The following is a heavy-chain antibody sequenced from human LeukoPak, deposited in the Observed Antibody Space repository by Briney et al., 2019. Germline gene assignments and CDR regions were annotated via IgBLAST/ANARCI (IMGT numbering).Heavy chain of an antibody. J-gene: IGHJ3*02. D-gene: IGHD5-12*01. CDR1: GFSLSTSGVG. V-gene: IGHV2-5*02. CDR3: ARLNIVATIDAAFDI. CDR2: IYWDDDK. Sequence: SCPTLVKPTQTLTLTCTFSGFSLSTSGVGVGWIRQPPRKALERLGIIYWDDDKRYSPSLKSRLTITKDTSRTQVVLTMTNVDPVDTARYYCARLNIVATIDAAFDIWGQGTMVTVSS.